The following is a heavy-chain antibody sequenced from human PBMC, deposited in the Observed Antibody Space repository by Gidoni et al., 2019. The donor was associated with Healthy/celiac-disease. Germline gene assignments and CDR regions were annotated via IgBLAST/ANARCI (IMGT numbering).Heavy chain of an antibody. CDR2: ISGSGGGT. J-gene: IGHJ6*03. V-gene: IGHV3-23*01. D-gene: IGHD6-13*01. CDR3: AKGKQLGSLWYYYIDV. Sequence: EVQLLESGGGFVQPGGSLRLSCAASGFTFSRCAMTWVRQAPGEGLAWVSGISGSGGGTYYADSVKGRFTVSRDNSKNTLYLQMNSLRAEDTAVYYCAKGKQLGSLWYYYIDVWGKGTTVTVSS. CDR1: GFTFSRCA.